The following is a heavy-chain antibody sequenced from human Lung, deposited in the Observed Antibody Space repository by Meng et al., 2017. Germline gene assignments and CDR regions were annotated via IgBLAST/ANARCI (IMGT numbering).Heavy chain of an antibody. CDR2: ISSSSA. CDR1: GFPFSSYS. Sequence: EVQLVESGGGLAKPGGSLRFSCAASGFPFSSYSMNWVRQAPGKGLEWVSSISSSSAYADSVKGRFTISRDNAKNSLYLQMNSLRAEDTAVYYCARGRVVVAATPSDYWGQGTLVTVSS. D-gene: IGHD2-15*01. J-gene: IGHJ4*02. V-gene: IGHV3-21*01. CDR3: ARGRVVVAATPSDY.